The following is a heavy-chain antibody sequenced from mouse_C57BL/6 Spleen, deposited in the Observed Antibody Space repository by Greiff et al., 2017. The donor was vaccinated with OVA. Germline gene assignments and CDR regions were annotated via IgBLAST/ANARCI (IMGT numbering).Heavy chain of an antibody. V-gene: IGHV1-4*01. J-gene: IGHJ3*01. Sequence: QVQLKESGAELARPGASVKMSCKASGYTFTSYTMHWVKQRPGQGLEWIGYINPSSGYTKYNQKFKDKATLTADKSSSTAYMQLSSLTSEDSAVYYCARGGEQGWFAYWGQGTLVTVSA. CDR2: INPSSGYT. CDR1: GYTFTSYT. CDR3: ARGGEQGWFAY.